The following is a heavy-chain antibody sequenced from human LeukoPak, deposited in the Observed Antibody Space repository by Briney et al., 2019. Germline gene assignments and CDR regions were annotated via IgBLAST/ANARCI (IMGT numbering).Heavy chain of an antibody. D-gene: IGHD5-12*01. J-gene: IGHJ4*01. CDR3: ARGGGAAGYDNEFDY. CDR1: GGSISSYY. CDR2: IFYTGNT. Sequence: SETLSLTCTVSGGSISSYYWNWIRQPPGGGLEWIGYIFYTGNTNFNPSLKSRVTISVDTSKNQFSLRLTSVTAADTAVYYCARGGGAAGYDNEFDYWGHGTLVTVSS. V-gene: IGHV4-59*01.